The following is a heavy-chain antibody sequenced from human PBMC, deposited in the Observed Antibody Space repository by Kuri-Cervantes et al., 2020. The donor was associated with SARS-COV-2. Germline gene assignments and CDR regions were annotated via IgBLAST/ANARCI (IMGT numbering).Heavy chain of an antibody. D-gene: IGHD3-3*01. CDR3: ARDRGSGYYPHDAFDI. CDR1: GFTFSSYD. V-gene: IGHV3-13*01. Sequence: GESLKISCAACGFTFSSYDMHWVRQATGKGLEWVSAIGTAGDTYYPGSVKGRFTISRDNSKNTLYLQMNSLRAEDTAVYYCARDRGSGYYPHDAFDIWGQGTMVTVSS. J-gene: IGHJ3*02. CDR2: IGTAGDT.